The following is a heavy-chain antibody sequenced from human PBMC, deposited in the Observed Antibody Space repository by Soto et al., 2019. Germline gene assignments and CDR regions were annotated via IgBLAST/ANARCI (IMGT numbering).Heavy chain of an antibody. D-gene: IGHD6-13*01. CDR3: ARYGRIAAAGTGFDY. CDR1: RGSISSYY. CDR2: IYYSGST. V-gene: IGHV4-59*08. J-gene: IGHJ4*02. Sequence: SETLSLTCTVSRGSISSYYWTWIRQPPGKGLEWIGYIYYSGSTNYNPSLKSRVTISVDTSKNQFSLKLSSVTAADTAVYYCARYGRIAAAGTGFDYWGRGTLVTVSS.